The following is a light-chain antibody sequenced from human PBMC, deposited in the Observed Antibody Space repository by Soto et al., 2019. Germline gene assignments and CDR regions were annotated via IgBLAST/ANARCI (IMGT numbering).Light chain of an antibody. V-gene: IGLV1-51*02. Sequence: QSVLTQPPSVSAAPGQKVTISCSGSNSNIGTNYVCWYQQVPGTAPKLLIFEDNKRPSGIPDRFSGSKSGTSATLGITGLQTGDEADYYCGTWDGSLSAVVFGGGTKLTVL. CDR2: EDN. J-gene: IGLJ2*01. CDR1: NSNIGTNY. CDR3: GTWDGSLSAVV.